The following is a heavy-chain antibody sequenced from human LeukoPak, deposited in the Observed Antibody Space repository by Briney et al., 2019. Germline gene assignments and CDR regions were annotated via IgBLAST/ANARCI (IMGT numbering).Heavy chain of an antibody. V-gene: IGHV3-11*01. CDR1: GFTFSDYY. J-gene: IGHJ4*02. D-gene: IGHD3-16*02. CDR2: ISSSGSTI. CDR3: AKEHYDYVWGSYRFGSFDY. Sequence: PGGSLRLSCAASGFTFSDYYMSWIRQAPGKGLEWVSYISSSGSTIYYADSVKGRFTISRDDAKNSLYLQMNSLRAEDTAVYYCAKEHYDYVWGSYRFGSFDYWGQGTLVTVSS.